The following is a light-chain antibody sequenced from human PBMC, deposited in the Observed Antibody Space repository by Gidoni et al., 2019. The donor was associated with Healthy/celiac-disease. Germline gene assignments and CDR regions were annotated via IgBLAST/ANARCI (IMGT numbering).Light chain of an antibody. CDR1: TSISSW. J-gene: IGKJ1*01. Sequence: DIQMTQSPSTLSASVGDRVTITCRASTSISSWLAWYQQKPGKAPKLLIYDASSLESGVPSRFSGSGSGTEFTLTISSLQPDDFATYYCQQYNSYSRTFXPXTKVEIK. CDR3: QQYNSYSRT. CDR2: DAS. V-gene: IGKV1-5*01.